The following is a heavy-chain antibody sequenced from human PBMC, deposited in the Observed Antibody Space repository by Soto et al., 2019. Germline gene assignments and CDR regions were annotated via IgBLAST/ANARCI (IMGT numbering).Heavy chain of an antibody. Sequence: EVQLLESGGGLVQPGGSLRLSCAASGFTFSNYAMSWVRQAPGKGLESVSTISGSDDSTYYADSVKGRFTISRDNSKNTLYLQMNSLRAEDTAVYYCSKGDYCSSSSCRSGAFDIWGQGTMVTVSS. D-gene: IGHD2-2*01. CDR3: SKGDYCSSSSCRSGAFDI. V-gene: IGHV3-23*01. CDR2: ISGSDDST. CDR1: GFTFSNYA. J-gene: IGHJ3*02.